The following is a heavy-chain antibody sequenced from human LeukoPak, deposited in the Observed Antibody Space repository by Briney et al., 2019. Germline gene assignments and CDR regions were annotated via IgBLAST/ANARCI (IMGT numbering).Heavy chain of an antibody. CDR3: ARQGEQWLDFDY. Sequence: PSETLSLTCTVSGGSISSYYWSWIRQPPGKGLEWIGYVYYSGSTNYNPSLKSRVTISADTSKKQFSLKLSSVTAADTAVYYCARQGEQWLDFDYWGQGTLVTVSS. J-gene: IGHJ4*02. D-gene: IGHD6-19*01. CDR2: VYYSGST. V-gene: IGHV4-59*08. CDR1: GGSISSYY.